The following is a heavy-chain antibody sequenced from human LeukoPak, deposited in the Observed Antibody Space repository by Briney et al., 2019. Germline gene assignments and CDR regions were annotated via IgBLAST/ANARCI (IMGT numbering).Heavy chain of an antibody. V-gene: IGHV4-59*01. Sequence: RSSETLSLTCTVSGGPISSYYWSWIRQPPGKGLEWIGYIYYSGSTNYNPSLKSRVTISVDTSKNQFSLKLSSVTAADTAVYYCARDGGYDFWSGSLADVWGQGTTVTVSS. J-gene: IGHJ6*02. CDR3: ARDGGYDFWSGSLADV. CDR2: IYYSGST. D-gene: IGHD3-3*01. CDR1: GGPISSYY.